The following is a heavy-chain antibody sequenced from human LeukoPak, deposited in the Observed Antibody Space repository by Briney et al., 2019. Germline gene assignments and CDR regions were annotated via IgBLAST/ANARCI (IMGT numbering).Heavy chain of an antibody. CDR3: AKDPRRWELGDY. V-gene: IGHV3-23*01. Sequence: PGGSLRLSCAASGFTFSSYAMSWVRQAPGKGLEWVSAISGSGGSTYYADSVKGRFTISRDNSKNTLYLQMDSLRAEDTAVYYCAKDPRRWELGDYWGQGTLVTVSS. D-gene: IGHD1-26*01. CDR2: ISGSGGST. CDR1: GFTFSSYA. J-gene: IGHJ4*02.